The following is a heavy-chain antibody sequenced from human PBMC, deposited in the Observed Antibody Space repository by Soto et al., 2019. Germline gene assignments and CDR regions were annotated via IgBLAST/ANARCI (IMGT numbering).Heavy chain of an antibody. V-gene: IGHV1-3*04. CDR2: INTGNDNT. D-gene: IGHD3-10*01. CDR1: GYTFNNYV. J-gene: IGHJ2*01. Sequence: QVQLVQSGAEVKKPGASVRVSCKASGYTFNNYVIHWVRQAPGQRLEWMGWINTGNDNTTYSHKFQARVTIARDTSANTVYMELSSLTSEDTAIYYCAGDSGWDFDLWGRGSLVTVSS. CDR3: AGDSGWDFDL.